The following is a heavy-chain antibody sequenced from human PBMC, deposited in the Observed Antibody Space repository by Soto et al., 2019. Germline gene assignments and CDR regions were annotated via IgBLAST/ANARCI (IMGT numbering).Heavy chain of an antibody. D-gene: IGHD6-19*01. V-gene: IGHV4-34*01. CDR2: INHSGST. CDR1: GGSFSGYY. J-gene: IGHJ4*02. Sequence: PSETLSLTCAVYGGSFSGYYWSWIRQPPGKGLEWIGEINHSGSTNYNPSLKSRVTISVDTSKNQFSLKLSSVTAADTAVYYCTRGEHSSGWLPFDYWGQGTLVTVSS. CDR3: TRGEHSSGWLPFDY.